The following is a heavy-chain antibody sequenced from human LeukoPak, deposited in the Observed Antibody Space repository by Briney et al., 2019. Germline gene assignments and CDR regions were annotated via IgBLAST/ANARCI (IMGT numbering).Heavy chain of an antibody. CDR3: ARVTGRHFDWLPYFDY. D-gene: IGHD3-9*01. Sequence: GASVKVSCKASGYTFTCYFIHWVRQAPGQGMEWMGWINPNSGGTNYAQKFQGRVTMTRDTSISTAYMQLSRLRSDDTAVYYCARVTGRHFDWLPYFDYWGQGTLATVSS. J-gene: IGHJ4*02. V-gene: IGHV1-2*02. CDR2: INPNSGGT. CDR1: GYTFTCYF.